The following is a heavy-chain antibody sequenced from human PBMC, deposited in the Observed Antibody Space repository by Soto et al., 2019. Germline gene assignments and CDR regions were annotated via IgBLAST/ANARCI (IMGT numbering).Heavy chain of an antibody. V-gene: IGHV4-31*03. D-gene: IGHD1-26*01. CDR3: AREGGIVGATAADY. J-gene: IGHJ4*02. CDR1: GGSISSGGYY. CDR2: IYYSGST. Sequence: QVQLQESGPGLVKPSQTLSLTCTVSGGSISSGGYYWSWIRQHPGKGLEWIGYIYYSGSTYYNPSLTSRVTISVDTSKNPFSLKLSSVTAADTAVYYCAREGGIVGATAADYWGQGTLVTVSS.